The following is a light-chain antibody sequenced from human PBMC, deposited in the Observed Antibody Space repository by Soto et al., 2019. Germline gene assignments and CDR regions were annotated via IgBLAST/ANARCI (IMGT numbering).Light chain of an antibody. CDR2: AAS. Sequence: DIQMTQSPSSLSASVGDRVTITCRASESIARHLNWYQQKSGKGPKLLIYAASSLQNGVPSRFRGGGSGTDFTLTISNLQPEDFATYYCQQSYSTLSITFGLGTRLEIK. CDR1: ESIARH. J-gene: IGKJ5*01. CDR3: QQSYSTLSIT. V-gene: IGKV1-39*01.